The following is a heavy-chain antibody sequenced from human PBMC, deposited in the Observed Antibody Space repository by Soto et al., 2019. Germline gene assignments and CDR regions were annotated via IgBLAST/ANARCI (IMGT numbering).Heavy chain of an antibody. CDR2: INAGNGNT. CDR3: ASKAARHAQTYYGMDV. J-gene: IGHJ6*02. Sequence: GXSVKVSCKASVYTFTGYAMHWVRQAPGQRLEWMGWINAGNGNTKYSQKFQGRVTITRDTSASTAYMELSSLRSEDTAVYYCASKAARHAQTYYGMDVWGQGTTVTVSS. CDR1: VYTFTGYA. V-gene: IGHV1-3*01. D-gene: IGHD6-6*01.